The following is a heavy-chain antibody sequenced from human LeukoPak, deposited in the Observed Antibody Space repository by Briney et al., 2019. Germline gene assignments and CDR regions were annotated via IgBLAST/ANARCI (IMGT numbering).Heavy chain of an antibody. Sequence: PGGSLRLSCAASGFTISSNYMSWVRQAPGKGLEWVSVIYSGGSTYYADSVKGRFTISRDNSKNTLYLQMNSLRVEDTAIYYCARDRGVGITLGFAYWGQGTLVTVSS. CDR1: GFTISSNY. V-gene: IGHV3-53*01. J-gene: IGHJ4*02. CDR2: IYSGGST. D-gene: IGHD3-22*01. CDR3: ARDRGVGITLGFAY.